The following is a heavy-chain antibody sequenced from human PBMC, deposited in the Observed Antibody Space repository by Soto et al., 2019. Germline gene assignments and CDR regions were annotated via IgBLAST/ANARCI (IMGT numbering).Heavy chain of an antibody. Sequence: EVQLLESGGGLVQPGGSLRLSCAASGFTFSSYAMSWVRQAPGKGLEWVSAISGSGGSTYYADSVKGRFTISRDNSKNALYLQMNSLRAEDTAVYYCANSAVVTPGYFDYWGQGTLVTVSS. V-gene: IGHV3-23*01. J-gene: IGHJ4*02. D-gene: IGHD2-21*02. CDR3: ANSAVVTPGYFDY. CDR1: GFTFSSYA. CDR2: ISGSGGST.